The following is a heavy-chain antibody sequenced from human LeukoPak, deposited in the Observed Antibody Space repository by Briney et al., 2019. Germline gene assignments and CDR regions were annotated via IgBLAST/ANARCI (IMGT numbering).Heavy chain of an antibody. J-gene: IGHJ3*02. CDR3: AKGGGRSDAFDI. V-gene: IGHV3-30*18. D-gene: IGHD3-16*01. CDR1: GFTFSSYG. CDR2: ISYDGSNK. Sequence: GGSLRLSCAASGFTFSSYGMHWVRQAPGKGLEWVAVISYDGSNKYYADSVKGRFTISRDNSKNTLYLQMNSLRAEDTAVYYCAKGGGRSDAFDIWGQGTMVTVSS.